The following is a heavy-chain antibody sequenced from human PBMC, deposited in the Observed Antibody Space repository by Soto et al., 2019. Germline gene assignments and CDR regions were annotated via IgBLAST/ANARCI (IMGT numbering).Heavy chain of an antibody. Sequence: SVKVSCKAPRDTFTSYYINWVRQAPGQGLEWMGWISAYNGNTNYAQKLQGRVTMTTDTSTSTAYMELRSLRSDDTAVYYCARDSYGMDVWGQGTRSPSP. J-gene: IGHJ6*02. V-gene: IGHV1-18*04. CDR2: ISAYNGNT. CDR1: RDTFTSYY. CDR3: ARDSYGMDV.